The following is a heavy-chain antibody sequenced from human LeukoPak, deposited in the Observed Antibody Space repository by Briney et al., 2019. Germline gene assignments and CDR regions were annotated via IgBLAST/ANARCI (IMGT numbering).Heavy chain of an antibody. Sequence: SETLSLTCTVSGDSISNYYWSWIRQSAGKGLEWIGRIHSSGRINYNPSLKSRLTLSADMSKNQFSLNLTSMTAADTAVYYCARGGGTGTTVREFDYWGQGTLVTVSS. D-gene: IGHD1-1*01. CDR2: IHSSGRI. CDR3: ARGGGTGTTVREFDY. V-gene: IGHV4-4*07. J-gene: IGHJ4*02. CDR1: GDSISNYY.